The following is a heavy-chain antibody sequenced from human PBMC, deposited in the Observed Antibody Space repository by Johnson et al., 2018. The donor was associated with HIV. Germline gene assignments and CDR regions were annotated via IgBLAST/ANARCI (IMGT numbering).Heavy chain of an antibody. D-gene: IGHD3-22*01. CDR2: ISYDGSNK. J-gene: IGHJ3*02. CDR1: GFTFSSYG. V-gene: IGHV3-30*14. CDR3: ASVPMIVVLDGAFDI. Sequence: QVRLVESGGGVVQSGRSMRLSCAASGFTFSSYGMHWVRQAPAKGLEWVAVISYDGSNKYYADSVKGRFTISRDNSKNTLYLQMNSLRAEDTAVYYCASVPMIVVLDGAFDIWGQGTMVTVSS.